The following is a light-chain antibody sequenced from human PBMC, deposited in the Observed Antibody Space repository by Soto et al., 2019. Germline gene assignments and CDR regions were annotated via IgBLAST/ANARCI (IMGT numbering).Light chain of an antibody. CDR1: SSDVGGYNY. J-gene: IGLJ1*01. Sequence: QSVLTQPASVXGSPGQSITISCTGTSSDVGGYNYVSWYQQHPGKAPKLMIYDVSNRPSGVSNRFSGSKSGNTASLTISGLQAEDEADYYCSSYTSSSTQVFGTGTKVTV. V-gene: IGLV2-14*01. CDR2: DVS. CDR3: SSYTSSSTQV.